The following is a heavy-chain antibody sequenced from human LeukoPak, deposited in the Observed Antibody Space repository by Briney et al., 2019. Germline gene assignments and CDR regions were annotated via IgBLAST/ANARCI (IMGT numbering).Heavy chain of an antibody. CDR1: GFTFSTYG. Sequence: GSLRLSCAASGFTFSTYGMSWVRQAPGKGLEWVSAISGNGGTTYYADSVKGRFTISRDNSKNTLYLQMNSLRAEDTAVYYCAIYDSSGYYNYWGQGTLVTVSS. J-gene: IGHJ4*02. CDR2: ISGNGGTT. D-gene: IGHD3-22*01. CDR3: AIYDSSGYYNY. V-gene: IGHV3-23*01.